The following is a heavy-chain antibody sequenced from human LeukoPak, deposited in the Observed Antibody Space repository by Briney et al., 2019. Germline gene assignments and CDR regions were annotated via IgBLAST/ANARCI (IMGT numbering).Heavy chain of an antibody. CDR1: GFTFSSYA. D-gene: IGHD2-2*01. CDR2: ISSNGGST. J-gene: IGHJ6*03. CDR3: AREKEGYCSRTSCYLDYYYYYMDV. Sequence: GGSLRLSCAASGFTFSSYAMHWVRQAPGKGLEYVSAISSNGGSTYYANSVKGRFTISRDNAKNSLYLQMNSLRAEDTAVYYCAREKEGYCSRTSCYLDYYYYYMDVWGKGTTVTISS. V-gene: IGHV3-64*01.